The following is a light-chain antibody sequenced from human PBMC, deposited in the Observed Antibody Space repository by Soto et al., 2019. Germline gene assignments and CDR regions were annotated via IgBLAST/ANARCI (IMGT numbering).Light chain of an antibody. CDR2: GVT. V-gene: IGLV2-14*01. CDR3: SSYTSSTTLSVI. CDR1: SSDVGGYNY. Sequence: QSALTQPASVSGSPGQSITISCTGTSSDVGGYNYVSWYQQHPGKAPKLMIYGVTNRPSGVSNRFSGSKSGNTASLTISGLQADDEADHYCSSYTSSTTLSVIFGGGTKLTVL. J-gene: IGLJ2*01.